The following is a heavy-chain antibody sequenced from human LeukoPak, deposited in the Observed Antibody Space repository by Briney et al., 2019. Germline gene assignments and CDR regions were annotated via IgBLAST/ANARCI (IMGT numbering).Heavy chain of an antibody. D-gene: IGHD6-13*01. CDR2: MNPNSGNT. CDR1: VYTFTSYD. J-gene: IGHJ4*02. CDR3: ARSHGVRVAAADY. V-gene: IGHV1-8*01. Sequence: ASVKVSCKASVYTFTSYDINWVRQATGQGLEWVGWMNPNSGNTGYAQKFQGRVTMTRNTSISTAYMELSSLRSEDTAVYYCARSHGVRVAAADYWGEGTLGTVSS.